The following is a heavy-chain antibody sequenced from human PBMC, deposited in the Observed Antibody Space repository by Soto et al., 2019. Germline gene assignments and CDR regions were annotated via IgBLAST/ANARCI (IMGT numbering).Heavy chain of an antibody. Sequence: GGSLRLSCAASGFTFSSYAMHWVRQAPGKGLEYVSAISSNGGSTYYANSVKGRFTISRDNSKNTLYLQMGSLRAEDMAVYYCAGYHDLPGGYYYMDVWGEGTTVTVSS. CDR1: GFTFSSYA. V-gene: IGHV3-64*01. J-gene: IGHJ6*03. CDR2: ISSNGGST. CDR3: AGYHDLPGGYYYMDV. D-gene: IGHD2-2*01.